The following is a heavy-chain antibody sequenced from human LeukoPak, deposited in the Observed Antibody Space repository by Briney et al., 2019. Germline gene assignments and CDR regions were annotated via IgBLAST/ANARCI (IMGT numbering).Heavy chain of an antibody. CDR1: GYSFTSYW. V-gene: IGHV5-51*01. Sequence: GESLRISCQGSGYSFTSYWIGWVRQMPGKGLEWMGIIYPGDPDTRYSPSFQGQVTISADKSISTAYLQWSSLKASDTAMYYCATAGVDYYDSSGYYEYGMDVWGQGTTVTVSS. CDR3: ATAGVDYYDSSGYYEYGMDV. J-gene: IGHJ6*02. CDR2: IYPGDPDT. D-gene: IGHD3-22*01.